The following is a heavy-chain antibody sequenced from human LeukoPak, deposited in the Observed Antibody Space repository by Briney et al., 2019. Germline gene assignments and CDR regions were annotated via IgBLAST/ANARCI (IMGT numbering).Heavy chain of an antibody. D-gene: IGHD5-18*01. J-gene: IGHJ4*02. CDR3: ARRHIYGYYFDY. V-gene: IGHV4-59*08. CDR1: GGSISSYY. CDR2: IYYSGST. Sequence: PSETLSLTCTVSGGSISSYYWSWIRQPPGKGLEWIGYIYYSGSTNYNPSLKSRLTISVDTSKNQFSLELSSVTAADTAVYYCARRHIYGYYFDYWGQGTLVTVSS.